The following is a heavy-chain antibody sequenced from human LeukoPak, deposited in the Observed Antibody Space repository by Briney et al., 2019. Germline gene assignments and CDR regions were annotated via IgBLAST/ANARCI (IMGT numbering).Heavy chain of an antibody. CDR3: ARNEQFWSGFYYYYMDV. D-gene: IGHD3-3*01. CDR2: INPNSGGT. V-gene: IGHV1-2*02. CDR1: GYTFTGYY. J-gene: IGHJ6*03. Sequence: ASVKVSCKASGYTFTGYYMHWVRQAPGQGLEWMGWINPNSGGTNYAQKFQGRVTMTRDTSISTAYMELSRLRSDDTAVYYCARNEQFWSGFYYYYMDVWGKGTTVTISS.